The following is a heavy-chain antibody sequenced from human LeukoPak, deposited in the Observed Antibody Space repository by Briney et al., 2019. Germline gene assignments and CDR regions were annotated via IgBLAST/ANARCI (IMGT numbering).Heavy chain of an antibody. CDR2: INPSGGST. Sequence: GASVKVSCKASGYTFTSYYMHWVRQAPGQGLEWMGIINPSGGSTSYAQKFQGRVTMTRDMSTSTVYMELSSLRPEDTAVYYCARCVGVDYGDFYFDYWGQGTLVTVSS. J-gene: IGHJ4*02. CDR1: GYTFTSYY. V-gene: IGHV1-46*01. CDR3: ARCVGVDYGDFYFDY. D-gene: IGHD4-17*01.